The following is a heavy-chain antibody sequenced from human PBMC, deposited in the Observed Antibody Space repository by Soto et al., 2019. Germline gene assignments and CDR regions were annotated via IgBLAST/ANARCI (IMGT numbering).Heavy chain of an antibody. V-gene: IGHV3-21*01. Sequence: PGGSLRLSCAASGFTFSSYSMNWVRQAPGKGLEWVSSISSSSSYIYYADSVKGRFTISRDNAKNSLYLQMNSLRAEDTAVYYCARANYYDSSGYYYLAFDIWGQGTMVTVSS. CDR1: GFTFSSYS. CDR2: ISSSSSYI. CDR3: ARANYYDSSGYYYLAFDI. D-gene: IGHD3-22*01. J-gene: IGHJ3*02.